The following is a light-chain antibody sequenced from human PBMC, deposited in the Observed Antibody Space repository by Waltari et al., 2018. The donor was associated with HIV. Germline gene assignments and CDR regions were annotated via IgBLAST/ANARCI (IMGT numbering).Light chain of an antibody. CDR3: CSYAGSSTLI. V-gene: IGLV2-23*02. Sequence: QSALPPPASVSGSPGQSITISCTGTSSDVGRYNLVSWYQQNPDKAPKLMIYEVSKRPSGVSNRFSGSKSGNTASLTISGLQAEDEAAYYCCSYAGSSTLIFGGGTKLTVL. J-gene: IGLJ2*01. CDR1: SSDVGRYNL. CDR2: EVS.